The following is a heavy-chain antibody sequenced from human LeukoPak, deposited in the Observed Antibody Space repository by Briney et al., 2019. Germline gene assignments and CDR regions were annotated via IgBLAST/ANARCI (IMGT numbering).Heavy chain of an antibody. CDR1: GFTFSSYG. V-gene: IGHV3-33*06. J-gene: IGHJ4*02. Sequence: PGGSLRLSCAASGFTFSSYGMHWVRQAPGKGLEWVAVIWYDGSNKYYADSVKGRFTISRDNSKNTLFLQMNSLRAEDTAMYYCAKDHASGNYYGGYFDYWSQGTLVTVSS. CDR3: AKDHASGNYYGGYFDY. CDR2: IWYDGSNK. D-gene: IGHD1-26*01.